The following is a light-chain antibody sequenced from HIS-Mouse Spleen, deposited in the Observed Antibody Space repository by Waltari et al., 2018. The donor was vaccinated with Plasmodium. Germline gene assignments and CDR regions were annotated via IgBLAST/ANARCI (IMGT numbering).Light chain of an antibody. V-gene: IGKV4-1*01. Sequence: DIVMTQSPDSLAVSLDERATINCKSSQSVLYSSNNKNYLAWYQQKPGQPPKLLIYWASTRESGVPYRFSGSGSGTDFTLTISSLQAEDVAVYYCQQYYSTPWTFGQGTKVEIK. CDR2: WAS. CDR3: QQYYSTPWT. J-gene: IGKJ1*01. CDR1: QSVLYSSNNKNY.